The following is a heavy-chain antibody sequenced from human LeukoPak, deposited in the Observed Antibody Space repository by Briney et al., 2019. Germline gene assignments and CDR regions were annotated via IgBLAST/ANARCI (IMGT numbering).Heavy chain of an antibody. CDR1: GITFSGYS. J-gene: IGHJ3*02. V-gene: IGHV3-48*01. Sequence: GGSLRLSCVVSGITFSGYSMIWVRQAPGKGREWLSFMTTSGNTIFYAESVKDRFTISRDNAKKSLYLQMNSLRAEDTAVYYCARGSGYGVFDIWGQGTMVTVSS. CDR3: ARGSGYGVFDI. CDR2: MTTSGNTI. D-gene: IGHD5-12*01.